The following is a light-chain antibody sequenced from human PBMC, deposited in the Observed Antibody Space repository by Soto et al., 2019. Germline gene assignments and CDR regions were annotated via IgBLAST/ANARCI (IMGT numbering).Light chain of an antibody. V-gene: IGKV3-20*01. CDR2: DAS. CDR3: QQYSSSRT. J-gene: IGKJ1*01. Sequence: EIVLTQSPGTLSLSPGERATLSCRASHSVSSRYLAWYQQKPGQAPRLLIYDASSRASGIPDRFSGSGSGTDFTLTISRLEPEDFGVYYCQQYSSSRTFGQGTRVEI. CDR1: HSVSSRY.